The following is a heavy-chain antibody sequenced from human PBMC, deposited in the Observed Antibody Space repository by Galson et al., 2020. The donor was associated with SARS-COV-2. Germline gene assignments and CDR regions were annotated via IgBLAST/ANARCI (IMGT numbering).Heavy chain of an antibody. V-gene: IGHV1-24*01. J-gene: IGHJ6*02. CDR2: FDPEDGET. D-gene: IGHD4-17*01. Sequence: RQDGSVKVSCKVSGYTLTELSMHWVRQAPGKGLEWMGGFDPEDGETIYAQKFQGRVTMTEDTSTDTAYMELSSLRSEDTAVYYCATAPTVTTYSYIYPRKIYYYYGMDVWGQGTTVTVSS. CDR3: ATAPTVTTYSYIYPRKIYYYYGMDV. CDR1: GYTLTELS.